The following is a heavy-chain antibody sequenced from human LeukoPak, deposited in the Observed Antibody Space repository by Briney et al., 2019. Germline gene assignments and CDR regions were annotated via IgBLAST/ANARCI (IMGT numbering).Heavy chain of an antibody. J-gene: IGHJ4*02. CDR2: ISYDGSNE. D-gene: IGHD2-21*02. Sequence: GRSLRLSCAASGFTFSSYVMHWVRQAPGKGLEWVAIISYDGSNEYYADSVKGRFTISRDNAKNSLYLQMNSLRAEDTAVYYCARTCGGDCYYTDYWGQGTLVTVSS. V-gene: IGHV3-30*04. CDR1: GFTFSSYV. CDR3: ARTCGGDCYYTDY.